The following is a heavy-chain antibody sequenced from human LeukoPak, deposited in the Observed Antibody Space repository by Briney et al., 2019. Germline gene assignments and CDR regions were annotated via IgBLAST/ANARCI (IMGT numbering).Heavy chain of an antibody. CDR2: ITTNGGST. D-gene: IGHD3-10*01. CDR1: GFTFSSYG. Sequence: PGGSLRLSCAASGFTFSSYGMHWVRQAPGKGLEYVSGITTNGGSTYYANSVKGRFTISRDNFKNTLYLQMGSLRAEDMAVYYCARGWFLLDYWGQGTLVTVSS. CDR3: ARGWFLLDY. J-gene: IGHJ4*02. V-gene: IGHV3-64*01.